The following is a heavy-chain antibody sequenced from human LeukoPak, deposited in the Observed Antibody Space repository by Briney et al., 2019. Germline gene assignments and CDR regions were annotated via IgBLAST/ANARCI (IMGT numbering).Heavy chain of an antibody. V-gene: IGHV4-59*08. J-gene: IGHJ3*02. CDR2: IYYSESA. Sequence: SETLSLTCTVYGASIRSYYWSWIRQPPGKGMEWIGYIYYSESANYNPSLKSRITISVDTPKNQFSLNLNSVTAADTAVYYCARVGGFPLSAFDIWGQGTLVTVSS. D-gene: IGHD2-15*01. CDR1: GASIRSYY. CDR3: ARVGGFPLSAFDI.